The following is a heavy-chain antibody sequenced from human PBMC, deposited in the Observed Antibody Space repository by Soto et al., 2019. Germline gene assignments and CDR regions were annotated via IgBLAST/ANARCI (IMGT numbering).Heavy chain of an antibody. V-gene: IGHV3-23*01. CDR1: GFTFSSYA. D-gene: IGHD3-22*01. CDR3: AKARGSGYYSGKDY. Sequence: GVSLRLSCAASGFTFSSYAMSWVRQAPGKGLEWVSAISGSGGSTYYADSVKGRFTISRDNSKNRLYLQMNSLRAEDTAVYYCAKARGSGYYSGKDYWGQGTLVTVSS. CDR2: ISGSGGST. J-gene: IGHJ4*02.